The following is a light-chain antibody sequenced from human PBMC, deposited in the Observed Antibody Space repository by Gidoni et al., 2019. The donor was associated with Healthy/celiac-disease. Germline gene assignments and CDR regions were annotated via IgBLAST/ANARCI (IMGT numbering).Light chain of an antibody. Sequence: IVLTQSPATLSLSPGKRATLSCRSSQSVSSYLAWYQQKPGQAPRLLIYDASKRATGIPARFSGSGSGTDFTLTSSSLEPEDFAVYYCQQRSDWPVTFXGXTKVEIK. CDR3: QQRSDWPVT. CDR2: DAS. CDR1: QSVSSY. V-gene: IGKV3-11*01. J-gene: IGKJ4*01.